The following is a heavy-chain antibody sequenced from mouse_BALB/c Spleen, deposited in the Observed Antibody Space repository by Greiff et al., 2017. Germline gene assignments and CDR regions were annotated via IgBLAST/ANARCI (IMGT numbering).Heavy chain of an antibody. CDR1: GYNFTSYW. Sequence: QVQLQQPGAELVKPGTSVKLSCKASGYNFTSYWINWVKLRPGQGLEWIGDIYPGSGSTNYNEKFKSKATLTVDTSSSTAYMQLSSLASEDSALYYCARDGSSPWFAYWGQGTLVTVSA. CDR3: ARDGSSPWFAY. V-gene: IGHV1-55*01. CDR2: IYPGSGST. J-gene: IGHJ3*01. D-gene: IGHD1-1*01.